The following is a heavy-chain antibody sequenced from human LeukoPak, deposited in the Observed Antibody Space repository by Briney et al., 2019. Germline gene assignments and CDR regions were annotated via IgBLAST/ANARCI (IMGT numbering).Heavy chain of an antibody. CDR2: IYYAGST. CDR1: GGSINSYY. Sequence: SETLSLTCTVSGGSINSYYWSWIRQPPGKGLEWIGYIYYAGSTNYNPSLKSRITISVDTSKNQFSLKLTSITAADTAVYYCARVRGGTYNHYFDYWGQGTLVTVSA. CDR3: ARVRGGTYNHYFDY. V-gene: IGHV4-59*01. J-gene: IGHJ4*02. D-gene: IGHD5-24*01.